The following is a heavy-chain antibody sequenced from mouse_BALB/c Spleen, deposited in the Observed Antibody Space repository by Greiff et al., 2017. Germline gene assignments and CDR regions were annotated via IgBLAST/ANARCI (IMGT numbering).Heavy chain of an antibody. Sequence: EVKLMESGGGLVQPGGSLKLSCAASGFTFSDYGMAWVRQAPGKGPEWVAFISNLAYSIYYADTVTGRFTISRENAKNTLYLEMSSLRSEDTAMYYCARGDYGYGWFADGGQGTLVTVSA. CDR2: ISNLAYSI. V-gene: IGHV5-15*02. D-gene: IGHD1-2*01. J-gene: IGHJ3*01. CDR1: GFTFSDYG. CDR3: ARGDYGYGWFAD.